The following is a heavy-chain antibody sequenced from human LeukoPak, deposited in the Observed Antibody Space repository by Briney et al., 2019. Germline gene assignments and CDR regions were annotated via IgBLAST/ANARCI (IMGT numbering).Heavy chain of an antibody. V-gene: IGHV5-51*01. CDR3: ASITMVRGVMRKFDY. D-gene: IGHD3-10*01. J-gene: IGHJ4*02. CDR2: IYPGDSAT. Sequence: GESLKISCKVSGYNFTNFWIGWVRQMPGKGLEWMGIIYPGDSATRDSPSFQGQVTISADKSISTAYLQWSSLKASDTAIYYCASITMVRGVMRKFDYWGQGTLVTVSS. CDR1: GYNFTNFW.